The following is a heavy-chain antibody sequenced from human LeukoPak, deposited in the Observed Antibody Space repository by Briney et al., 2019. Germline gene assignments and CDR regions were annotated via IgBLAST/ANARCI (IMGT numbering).Heavy chain of an antibody. CDR3: ARYYADYYYCYYMDV. V-gene: IGHV3-20*04. Sequence: PGGSLRLSCAASGFTFDDYGMSWVRQAPGKGLEWVSGINWNGGSTGYADSVKGRFTISRDNAKNSLYLQMNSLRAEDTALYYCARYYADYYYCYYMDVWGKGTTVTVSS. D-gene: IGHD1-26*01. CDR1: GFTFDDYG. CDR2: INWNGGST. J-gene: IGHJ6*03.